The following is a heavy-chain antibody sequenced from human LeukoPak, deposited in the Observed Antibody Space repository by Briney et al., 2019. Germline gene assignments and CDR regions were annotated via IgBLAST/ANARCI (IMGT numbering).Heavy chain of an antibody. CDR1: GGTFSSYA. J-gene: IGHJ4*02. Sequence: ASVKVSCKASGGTFSSYAISWVRQAPGQGLEWMGWISAYNGNTNYAQKLQGRVTMTTDTSTSTAYMELRSLRSDDTAVYYCARVTLRCSSTSCHTDYWGQGTLVTVSS. CDR3: ARVTLRCSSTSCHTDY. V-gene: IGHV1-18*01. CDR2: ISAYNGNT. D-gene: IGHD2-2*01.